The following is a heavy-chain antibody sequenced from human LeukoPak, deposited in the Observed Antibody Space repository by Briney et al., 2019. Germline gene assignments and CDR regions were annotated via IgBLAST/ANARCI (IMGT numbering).Heavy chain of an antibody. D-gene: IGHD6-13*01. V-gene: IGHV3-33*01. CDR2: IWYDGSNK. Sequence: GGSLRLSCAASGFTFSSYGMHWVRQAPGKGLEWVAVIWYDGSNKYYADSVKGRFTISRDNSKNTLYLQMNSLRAEDTAVYYCARDVIAAAGTYYYYYMDVWGKGTTVTVSS. CDR3: ARDVIAAAGTYYYYYMDV. CDR1: GFTFSSYG. J-gene: IGHJ6*03.